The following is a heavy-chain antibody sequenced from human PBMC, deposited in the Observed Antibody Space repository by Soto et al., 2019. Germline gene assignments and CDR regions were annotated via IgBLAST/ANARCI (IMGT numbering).Heavy chain of an antibody. CDR1: GYTFTSYY. CDR2: ITPSGGST. CDR3: ARDENLYGGNSF. D-gene: IGHD2-21*02. J-gene: IGHJ4*02. V-gene: IGHV1-46*01. Sequence: ASVTVSCKASGYTFTSYYRHWVRQAPGQGLEWMGIITPSGGSTSYAQKFQGRVTMTRDTSPSPVYMELSSLRSEATAVYYCARDENLYGGNSFWGQGTLVTVSS.